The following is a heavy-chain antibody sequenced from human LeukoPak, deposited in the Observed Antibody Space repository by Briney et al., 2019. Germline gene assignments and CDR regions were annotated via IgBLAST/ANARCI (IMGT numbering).Heavy chain of an antibody. CDR2: ISGSGIST. CDR3: ATYRQVLLPFES. CDR1: GFTFSSYA. V-gene: IGHV3-23*01. J-gene: IGHJ4*02. D-gene: IGHD2-8*02. Sequence: GGSLRLSCAASGFTFSSYAMNWVRQAPGKGLEWVSHISGSGISTYYADSVRGRFTISRDNSKSTLSLQMNSLRAEDTAIYYCATYRQVLLPFESWGQGTLVTVSS.